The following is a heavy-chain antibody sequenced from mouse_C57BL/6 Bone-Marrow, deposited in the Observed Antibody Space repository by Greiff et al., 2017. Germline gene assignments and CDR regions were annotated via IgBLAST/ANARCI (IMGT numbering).Heavy chain of an antibody. J-gene: IGHJ2*01. CDR2: IYPGSGST. CDR1: GYTFTSYW. V-gene: IGHV1-55*01. D-gene: IGHD2-12*01. CDR3: ARSYYSRDY. Sequence: VQLQQPGAELVKPGASVKVSCKASGYTFTSYWIPWVKQRPGQGLEWIGDIYPGSGSTNYNEKFKSKATLTVDTSSSTAYMQLSSVTSEDSAVYYCARSYYSRDYWGQGTTLTVSS.